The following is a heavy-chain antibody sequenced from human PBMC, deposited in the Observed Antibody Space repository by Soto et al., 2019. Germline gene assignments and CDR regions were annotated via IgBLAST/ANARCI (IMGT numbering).Heavy chain of an antibody. CDR1: GGSFSGYY. CDR2: INHSGST. CDR3: AVTGTYNWFDP. V-gene: IGHV4-34*01. J-gene: IGHJ5*02. D-gene: IGHD7-27*01. Sequence: SETLSLTCAVYGGSFSGYYWSWIRQPPGKGLEWIGEINHSGSTNYNPSLKSRVTISVDTSKNQFSLKLSSVTAADTAVYYCAVTGTYNWFDPWGQGTLVTVSS.